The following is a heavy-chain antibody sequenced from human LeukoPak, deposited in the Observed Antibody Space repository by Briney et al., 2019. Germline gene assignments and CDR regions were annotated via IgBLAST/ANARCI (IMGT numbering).Heavy chain of an antibody. Sequence: SETLSLTCTVSGGSMSNYYWSWIRQPAGKGLEWIGRIYSSGTTNYNPSPKSRVSMSVDPSKNQFSLKLTSVTAADTAVYYCARKYCSGGSCYYFDSWGQGTLVTVSS. D-gene: IGHD2-15*01. CDR1: GGSMSNYY. CDR3: ARKYCSGGSCYYFDS. CDR2: IYSSGTT. V-gene: IGHV4-4*07. J-gene: IGHJ4*02.